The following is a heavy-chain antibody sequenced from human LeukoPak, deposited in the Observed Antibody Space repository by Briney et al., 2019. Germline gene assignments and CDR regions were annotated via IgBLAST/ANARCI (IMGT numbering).Heavy chain of an antibody. CDR2: TSYDGSNK. J-gene: IGHJ4*02. CDR1: GFTFSRYG. CDR3: ARAGTQQLEDY. D-gene: IGHD6-13*01. V-gene: IGHV3-30*03. Sequence: PGRSLRLSCAASGFTFSRYGMHWVRQAPGKGLEWVAVTSYDGSNKYFAASVKGRFTISRDNSKNTLYLQMNSLRAEDTAVYYCARAGTQQLEDYWGQGTLVTVSS.